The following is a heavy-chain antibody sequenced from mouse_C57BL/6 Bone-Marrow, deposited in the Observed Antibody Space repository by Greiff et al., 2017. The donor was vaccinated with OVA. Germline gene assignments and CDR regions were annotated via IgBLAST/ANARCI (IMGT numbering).Heavy chain of an antibody. CDR1: GFTFSSYA. V-gene: IGHV5-4*03. Sequence: EVKLQESGGGLVKPGGSLKLSCAASGFTFSSYAMSWVRQTPEKRLEWVATISDGGSYTYYPDNVKGRFIISRDNAKNNLYLQMSHLKSEDTAMYYCARAGGAYWGQGTLVTVSA. J-gene: IGHJ3*01. CDR3: ARAGGAY. CDR2: ISDGGSYT.